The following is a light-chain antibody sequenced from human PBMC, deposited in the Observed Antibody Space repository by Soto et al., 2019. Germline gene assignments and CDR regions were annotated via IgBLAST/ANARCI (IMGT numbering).Light chain of an antibody. CDR2: GAS. CDR3: QQYGSSPRT. CDR1: QSVSNNY. J-gene: IGKJ1*01. Sequence: EIVCTQSPGTLSLSPGERATLSCRASQSVSNNYLAWYQQKPGQAPRLLIYGASNRATGIPDRFSGSGSGTDFTLTISRLEPEDFAVYYCQQYGSSPRTFGQGTKVDIK. V-gene: IGKV3-20*01.